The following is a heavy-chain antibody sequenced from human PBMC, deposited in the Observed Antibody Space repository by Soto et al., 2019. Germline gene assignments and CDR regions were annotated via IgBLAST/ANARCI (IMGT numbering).Heavy chain of an antibody. CDR3: ARRAGGGGY. Sequence: EVQLVESGGGLIQPGGSLRLSCAVSGFTVSNNYMSWVRQAPGKGLEGVSVIYSGGYTAYGDSVKGRFTISRDNSKKTPNLQRNRRGPADTAVYSCARRAGGGGYWGQGTLATVSS. CDR2: IYSGGYT. J-gene: IGHJ4*02. D-gene: IGHD3-10*01. V-gene: IGHV3-53*01. CDR1: GFTVSNNY.